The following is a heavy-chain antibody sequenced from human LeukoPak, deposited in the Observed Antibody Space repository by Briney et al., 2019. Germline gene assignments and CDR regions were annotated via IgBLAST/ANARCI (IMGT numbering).Heavy chain of an antibody. CDR3: ARAGGSFDY. D-gene: IGHD4-23*01. Sequence: GGSLRLSCAASGFTFSKYNMNWVRQAPGRGLEWVSSITSGSTYVFYTDSVKGRFTISRDNAKNSLYLQMNSLRAEDTAVYYCARAGGSFDYWGQGTLVTVSS. V-gene: IGHV3-21*01. CDR2: ITSGSTYV. J-gene: IGHJ4*02. CDR1: GFTFSKYN.